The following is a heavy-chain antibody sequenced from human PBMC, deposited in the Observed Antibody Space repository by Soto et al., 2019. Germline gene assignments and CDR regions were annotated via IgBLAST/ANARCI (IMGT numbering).Heavy chain of an antibody. CDR2: ISSNGGST. Sequence: PGGSLRLSCAASGFTFSSYAMHWVRQAPGKGLEYVSAISSNGGSTYYADSVKGRFTISRDNSKNTLYLQMGSLRAEDMAVYYCATERGDEWELLLDYWGQGTLVTVSS. CDR1: GFTFSSYA. J-gene: IGHJ4*02. D-gene: IGHD1-26*01. V-gene: IGHV3-64*02. CDR3: ATERGDEWELLLDY.